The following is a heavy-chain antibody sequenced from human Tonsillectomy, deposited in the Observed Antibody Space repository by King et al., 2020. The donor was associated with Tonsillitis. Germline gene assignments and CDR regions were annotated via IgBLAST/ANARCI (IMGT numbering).Heavy chain of an antibody. CDR3: ARDNLAGSDVVVNGFDS. V-gene: IGHV3-30*01. J-gene: IGHJ4*02. D-gene: IGHD2-15*01. Sequence: VQLVESGGGVVQPGRSLRLSCAASGFTFSRYAMHWVRQAPGKGPEWVAVISHDGRDHFYADSLKGRFTISRDNSKNTLFLHMNSPRPDDTAVYYCARDNLAGSDVVVNGFDSWGQGTLVTVSS. CDR1: GFTFSRYA. CDR2: ISHDGRDH.